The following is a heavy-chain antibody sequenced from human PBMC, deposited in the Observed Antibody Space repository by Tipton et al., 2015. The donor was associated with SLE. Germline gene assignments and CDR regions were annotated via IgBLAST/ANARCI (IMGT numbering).Heavy chain of an antibody. Sequence: QLVQSGAEVKKPGASVKVSCKASGYTFTSYDINWVRQATGQGLEWMGWMNPIFGTANYAQKFQGRVTITADESTSTAYMELSSLRSEDTAVYYCARDGGSYREFDYWGQGTLVTVSS. V-gene: IGHV1-69*13. CDR2: MNPIFGTA. CDR1: GYTFTSYD. CDR3: ARDGGSYREFDY. J-gene: IGHJ4*02. D-gene: IGHD1-26*01.